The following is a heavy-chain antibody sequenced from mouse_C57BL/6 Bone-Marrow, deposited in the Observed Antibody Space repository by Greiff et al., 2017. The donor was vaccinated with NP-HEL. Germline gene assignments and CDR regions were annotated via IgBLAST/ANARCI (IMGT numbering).Heavy chain of an antibody. CDR1: GFTFSSYA. V-gene: IGHV5-4*01. CDR2: ISDGGSYT. D-gene: IGHD2-3*01. Sequence: EVQGVESGGGLVKPGGSLKLSCAASGFTFSSYAMSWVRQTPGKRLEWVATISDGGSYTYYPDNVKGRFTISTDNAKNNLYLQMSHLKSEDKAVYYCARGWGAYWGQGTLLTVSA. J-gene: IGHJ3*01. CDR3: ARGWGAY.